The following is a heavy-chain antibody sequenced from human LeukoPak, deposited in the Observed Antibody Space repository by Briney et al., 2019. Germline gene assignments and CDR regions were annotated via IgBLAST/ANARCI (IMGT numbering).Heavy chain of an antibody. V-gene: IGHV3-23*01. Sequence: GGSLRLSCAASGFTFSSYAMSWVRQAPGKGLEWVSAISGSGGSTYYADSVKGRFTISRDSSNNTLYLQMNSLRAEDTAVYYCAKAGIAARLLSLYFDYWGQGTLVTVSS. J-gene: IGHJ4*02. CDR1: GFTFSSYA. CDR2: ISGSGGST. D-gene: IGHD6-6*01. CDR3: AKAGIAARLLSLYFDY.